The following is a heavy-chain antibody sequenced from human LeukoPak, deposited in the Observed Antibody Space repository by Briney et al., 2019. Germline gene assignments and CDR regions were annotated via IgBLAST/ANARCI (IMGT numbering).Heavy chain of an antibody. Sequence: APVKVSCKASGYTFTSYGISWVRQAPGQGLEWMGWISAYNGNTNYAQKLQGRVTMTTDTSTSTAYMELRSLRSDDTAVYYCARTISTPGIAVAGTTGRWFDPWGQGTLVTISS. V-gene: IGHV1-18*01. J-gene: IGHJ5*02. CDR1: GYTFTSYG. CDR2: ISAYNGNT. D-gene: IGHD6-19*01. CDR3: ARTISTPGIAVAGTTGRWFDP.